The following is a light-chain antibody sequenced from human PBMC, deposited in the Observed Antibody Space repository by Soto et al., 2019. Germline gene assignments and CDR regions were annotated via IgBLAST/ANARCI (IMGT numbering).Light chain of an antibody. CDR1: SSDVGSYNL. CDR2: EVT. V-gene: IGLV2-23*02. J-gene: IGLJ2*01. Sequence: QSALTQPASVSGSPGQSITISCTGTSSDVGSYNLVSWYQQHPGKVPKLMIYEVTKRPSGVSNRFSGSKSGNTASLTISGLQSEDEADYYCCAYAGSCSFVIFGGGTKLTVL. CDR3: CAYAGSCSFVI.